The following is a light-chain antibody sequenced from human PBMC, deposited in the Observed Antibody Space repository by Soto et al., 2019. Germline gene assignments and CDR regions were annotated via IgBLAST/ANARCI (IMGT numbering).Light chain of an antibody. CDR2: GAS. CDR3: QEFASN. Sequence: IVLTQSPGTLSLSPGDRATLSCRASHSMSNSNLAWYQHKPGQAPRLLIYGASNRATGIPDRFSGSGSGTDFILTNNRLEPVDFAVYYCQEFASNFGGGTKVEIK. V-gene: IGKV3-20*01. CDR1: HSMSNSN. J-gene: IGKJ4*01.